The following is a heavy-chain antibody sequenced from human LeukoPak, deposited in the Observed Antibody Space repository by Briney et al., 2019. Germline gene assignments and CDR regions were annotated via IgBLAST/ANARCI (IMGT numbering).Heavy chain of an antibody. CDR3: ARDWVAGVPFDAFDI. CDR2: IKEDGSEK. Sequence: GGSLRLSCAASGFTLSSYWTSWVRQAHGKGLEWVANIKEDGSEKYYVDSVKGRFTISRDNAQNSVYLHMNSLTAEDTALCYCARDWVAGVPFDAFDIWGQGTMVSVSS. D-gene: IGHD3-10*01. J-gene: IGHJ3*02. V-gene: IGHV3-7*03. CDR1: GFTLSSYW.